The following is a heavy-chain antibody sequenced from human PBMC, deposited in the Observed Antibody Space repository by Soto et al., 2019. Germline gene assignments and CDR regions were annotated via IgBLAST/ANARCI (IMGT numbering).Heavy chain of an antibody. J-gene: IGHJ6*02. CDR2: IIPIFGTA. V-gene: IGHV1-69*12. Sequence: QVQLVQSGAEVKKPGSSVKVSCKASGGTFSSYAISWVRQAPGQGLEWMGGIIPIFGTANYAQKFQGRVTITADESTRTAYMELSSLRSEDTAVYYCASKVVEMATITLSHYGMDVWGQGTTVTVSS. CDR3: ASKVVEMATITLSHYGMDV. D-gene: IGHD2-15*01. CDR1: GGTFSSYA.